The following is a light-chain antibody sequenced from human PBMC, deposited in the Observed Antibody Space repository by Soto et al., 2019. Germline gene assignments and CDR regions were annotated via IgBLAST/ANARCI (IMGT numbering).Light chain of an antibody. CDR2: GAS. V-gene: IGKV3-20*01. Sequence: IVLTQSPGTLSLSPGERATLSCRAGQSVSSNYLAWYQQKPGQAPRLLIYGASSRATGIPVRFSGSGSGTDFTLTISSLQPEDFATYYCQQLNSYPWTFGQGTKVDIK. CDR1: QSVSSNY. CDR3: QQLNSYPWT. J-gene: IGKJ1*01.